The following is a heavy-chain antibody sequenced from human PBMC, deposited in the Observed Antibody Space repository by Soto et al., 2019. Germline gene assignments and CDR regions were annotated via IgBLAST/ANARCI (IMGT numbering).Heavy chain of an antibody. V-gene: IGHV4-31*03. CDR3: ARVDFGVVTIPEYYYYYMDV. CDR2: IYYSGST. CDR1: GGSISSGGYY. Sequence: SETLSLTCTVSGGSISSGGYYWSWIRQHPGKGLEWIGYIYYSGSTYYNPSLKSRVTISVDTSKNQFSLKLSSVTAADTAVYYCARVDFGVVTIPEYYYYYMDVWGKGTTVTVSS. J-gene: IGHJ6*03. D-gene: IGHD3-3*01.